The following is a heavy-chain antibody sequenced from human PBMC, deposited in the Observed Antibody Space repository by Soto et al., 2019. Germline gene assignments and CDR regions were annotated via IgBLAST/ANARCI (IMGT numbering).Heavy chain of an antibody. Sequence: QVQLVQSGAEVKKPGSSVKVSCKASGGTFSSYTISWVRQAPGQGLEWMGRIFPILGIANYAQKFQGRVTITANKSTSTAYRELSSLRAEDTAVYSCARVSYQVENYWGQGTLVTVSS. D-gene: IGHD3-16*02. CDR1: GGTFSSYT. V-gene: IGHV1-69*02. CDR3: ARVSYQVENY. CDR2: IFPILGIA. J-gene: IGHJ4*02.